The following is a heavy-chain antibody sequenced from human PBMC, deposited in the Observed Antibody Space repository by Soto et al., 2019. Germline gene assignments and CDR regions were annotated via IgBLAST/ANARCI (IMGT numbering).Heavy chain of an antibody. D-gene: IGHD5-18*01. CDR3: ARRAYNYQLDY. CDR2: VYYSGST. J-gene: IGHJ4*02. CDR1: GASISSFY. V-gene: IGHV4-59*08. Sequence: PSETLSLTCTVSGASISSFYWTWIRQPPGKGLEWIGYVYYSGSTNYNPSFKSRVAILGDTSKNQFSLKLSSVTAADTAVYYCARRAYNYQLDYWGQGILVTVDS.